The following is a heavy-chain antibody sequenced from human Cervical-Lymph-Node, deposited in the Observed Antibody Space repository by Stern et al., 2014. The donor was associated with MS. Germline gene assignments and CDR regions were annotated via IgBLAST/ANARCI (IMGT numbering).Heavy chain of an antibody. CDR3: AREGETSDFFPFDY. J-gene: IGHJ4*02. Sequence: VQLVESGPGLVKPSQTLSLTCTVSGGSMNSRPYYWNWLRQPAGKALEWIGRIYISGSTNYNPSLESRVTISIDTPKNHLSLKRRSETAADTAVYYCAREGETSDFFPFDYWGKGAQVIVSS. V-gene: IGHV4-61*02. CDR1: GGSMNSRPYY. CDR2: IYISGST. D-gene: IGHD3/OR15-3a*01.